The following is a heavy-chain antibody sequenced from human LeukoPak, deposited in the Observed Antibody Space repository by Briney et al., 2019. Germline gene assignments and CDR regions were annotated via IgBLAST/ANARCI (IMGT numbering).Heavy chain of an antibody. D-gene: IGHD2-8*01. Sequence: SETLSLTCAVYGGSSIGYSWSWVRQPPGKGLEWIGEIDDSGTTNYRPSLKSRVTISVDTSKNQLSLKVTSVTAADTAVYYCARVSGYCSDGVCRFDYWGQGTLVTVSS. V-gene: IGHV4-34*01. J-gene: IGHJ4*02. CDR3: ARVSGYCSDGVCRFDY. CDR2: IDDSGTT. CDR1: GGSSIGYS.